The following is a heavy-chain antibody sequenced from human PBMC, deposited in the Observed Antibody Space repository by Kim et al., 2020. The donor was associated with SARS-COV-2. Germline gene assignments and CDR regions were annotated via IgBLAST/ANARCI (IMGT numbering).Heavy chain of an antibody. V-gene: IGHV4-59*01. Sequence: SETLSLTCTVSGGSISSYYWSWIRQPPGKGLEWIGYIYYSGSTNYNPSLKSRVTISVDTSKNQFSLKLSSVTAADTAVYYCARGRGGGVVVTANFDYWGQGTLVTVSS. CDR3: ARGRGGGVVVTANFDY. J-gene: IGHJ4*02. CDR2: IYYSGST. CDR1: GGSISSYY. D-gene: IGHD2-21*02.